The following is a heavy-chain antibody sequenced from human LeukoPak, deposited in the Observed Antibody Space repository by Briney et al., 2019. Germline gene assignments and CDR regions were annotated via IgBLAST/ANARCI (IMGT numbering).Heavy chain of an antibody. CDR1: GVSVSSGSYY. V-gene: IGHV4-61*01. CDR3: ANREYSYGYGY. CDR2: IYYSGST. D-gene: IGHD5-18*01. J-gene: IGHJ4*02. Sequence: SETLSLTCTVSGVSVSSGSYYWGWIRPPPGKGLEWIGYIYYSGSTNYNPSLKSRVTISVDTSKNQFSLKLSSVTAADTAVYYCANREYSYGYGYWGRGTLVTVSS.